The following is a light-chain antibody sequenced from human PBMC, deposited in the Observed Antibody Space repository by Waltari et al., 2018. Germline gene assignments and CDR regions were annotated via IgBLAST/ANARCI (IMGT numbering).Light chain of an antibody. CDR1: QYIKKH. V-gene: IGKV1-16*02. Sequence: DIQMTQSPSSLSASVGDRVTITCRASQYIKKHLAWFQQRQGKAPKSLIYGASHLQSGVPSKFSGSGSGTHFTLTITDLQPDDFATYFCQQYDGYPFTFGPGTTVDVK. J-gene: IGKJ3*01. CDR2: GAS. CDR3: QQYDGYPFT.